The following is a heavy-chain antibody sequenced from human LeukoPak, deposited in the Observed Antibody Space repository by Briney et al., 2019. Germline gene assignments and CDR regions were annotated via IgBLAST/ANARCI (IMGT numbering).Heavy chain of an antibody. J-gene: IGHJ5*02. CDR1: GFTFSSYW. Sequence: GGSLRLSCAASGFTFSSYWMSWVRQAPGKGLEWVANIKQDGSEKYYVDSVKGRFTISRDNAKNSLYLQMNSLRAEDTAVHYCARDGDYYDSSGYDPWGQGTLVTVSS. D-gene: IGHD3-22*01. CDR3: ARDGDYYDSSGYDP. V-gene: IGHV3-7*01. CDR2: IKQDGSEK.